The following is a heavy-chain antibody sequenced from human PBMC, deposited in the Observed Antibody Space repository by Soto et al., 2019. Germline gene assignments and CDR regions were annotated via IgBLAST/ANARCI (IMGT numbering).Heavy chain of an antibody. V-gene: IGHV2-70*11. Sequence: SGPTLVNPTQTLTLTCTFSGFSLTPSGMCVTWIRQPPGKALEWLARIDWDDDEYYSTSLKTRLTISKDTSKNQVVLTLTNVDTVDTATYYCARMIRINSAFDIWGQGTMVTVSS. CDR3: ARMIRINSAFDI. CDR2: IDWDDDE. J-gene: IGHJ3*02. CDR1: GFSLTPSGMC.